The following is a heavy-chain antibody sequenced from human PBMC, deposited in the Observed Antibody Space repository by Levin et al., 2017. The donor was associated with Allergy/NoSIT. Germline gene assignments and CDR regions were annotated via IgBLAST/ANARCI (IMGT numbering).Heavy chain of an antibody. CDR2: IIGDGGVT. CDR3: AKRKSGWPSHPED. V-gene: IGHV3-23*01. Sequence: GGSLRLSCTASGFVFDIHVMSWVRQAPGKGLEWVSSIIGDGGVTYYADSVKGRFTISRDNAKNTLYLQMNSLRDDDTARYYCAKRKSGWPSHPEDWGRGTLVIVSS. J-gene: IGHJ4*02. CDR1: GFVFDIHV. D-gene: IGHD6-19*01.